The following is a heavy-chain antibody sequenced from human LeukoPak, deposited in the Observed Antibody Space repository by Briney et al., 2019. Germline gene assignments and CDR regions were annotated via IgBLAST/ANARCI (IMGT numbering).Heavy chain of an antibody. V-gene: IGHV3-9*01. CDR2: ISWNSGSI. J-gene: IGHJ4*02. Sequence: AGRSLRLSCAASGFTFDDYAMHWVRQAPGKGLEWVSGISWNSGSIGYADSVKGRFTISRDNAKNTLYLQMNSLRAEDTAVYYCAKDSVVVPAALDYWGQGTLVTVSS. CDR3: AKDSVVVPAALDY. D-gene: IGHD2-2*01. CDR1: GFTFDDYA.